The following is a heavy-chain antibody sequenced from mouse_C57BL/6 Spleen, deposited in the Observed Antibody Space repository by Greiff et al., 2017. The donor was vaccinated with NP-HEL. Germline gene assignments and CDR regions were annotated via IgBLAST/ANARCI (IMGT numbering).Heavy chain of an antibody. J-gene: IGHJ4*01. CDR2: ISNLAYSI. Sequence: EVKLMESGGGLVQPGGSLKLSCAASGFTFSDYGMAWVRQAPRKGPEWVAFISNLAYSIYYADTVTGRFTISRENAKNTLYLEMSSLRSEDTAMYYCARHNSKNAMDYWGQGTSVTVSS. CDR1: GFTFSDYG. D-gene: IGHD1-3*01. V-gene: IGHV5-15*01. CDR3: ARHNSKNAMDY.